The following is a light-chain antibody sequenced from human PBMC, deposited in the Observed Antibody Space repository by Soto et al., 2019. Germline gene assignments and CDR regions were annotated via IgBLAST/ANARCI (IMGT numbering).Light chain of an antibody. V-gene: IGKV3D-7*01. CDR1: QSVSSSY. CDR2: GAS. Sequence: EIVLTHSRATLSLSPGERATLSCRASQSVSSSYLAWXQQKPGXXPRLLIYGASTRATGIPARFSGSGSGTDFTLTISSLEPEDLAVYYCQQSGTFGPGTKVDNK. J-gene: IGKJ3*01. CDR3: QQSGT.